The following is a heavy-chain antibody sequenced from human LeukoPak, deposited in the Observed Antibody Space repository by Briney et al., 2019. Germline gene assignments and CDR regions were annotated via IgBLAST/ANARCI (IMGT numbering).Heavy chain of an antibody. D-gene: IGHD3-22*01. V-gene: IGHV3-30*14. CDR2: ISHDGSNK. J-gene: IGHJ4*02. Sequence: GGSLRLSCAASGFTFSSYAMHWVRQAPGKGLEWVAVISHDGSNKYYADSVKGRFTISRDNSKNTLYLQMNSLRAEDTAVYYCARGSPYDSSGYPLDYWGQGTLVTVSS. CDR1: GFTFSSYA. CDR3: ARGSPYDSSGYPLDY.